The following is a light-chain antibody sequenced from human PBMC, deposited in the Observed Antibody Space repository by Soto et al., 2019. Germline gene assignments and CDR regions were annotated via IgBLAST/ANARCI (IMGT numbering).Light chain of an antibody. CDR2: WAS. CDR3: QQYYSTPQA. Sequence: DIVMTQSPDSLAVSLGERATINCKSSQSVLYSSNNKNYLAWYQQKPGQPPKLLIYWASTRESGVPDRFSGSGSGTEFTLPILSLQAEDVAVYYCQQYYSTPQAFGQGTKVEIK. J-gene: IGKJ1*01. CDR1: QSVLYSSNNKNY. V-gene: IGKV4-1*01.